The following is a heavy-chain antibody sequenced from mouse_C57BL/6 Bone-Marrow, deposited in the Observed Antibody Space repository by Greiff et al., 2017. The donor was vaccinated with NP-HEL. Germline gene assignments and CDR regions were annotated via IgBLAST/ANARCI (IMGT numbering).Heavy chain of an antibody. CDR1: GYSFTGYF. D-gene: IGHD2-1*01. CDR3: ARQKTSYGNYEGYWYFDV. J-gene: IGHJ1*03. CDR2: INPYNGDT. V-gene: IGHV1-20*01. Sequence: EVQLQQSGPELVKPGDSVKISCKASGYSFTGYFMNWVMQSHGKSLEWIGRINPYNGDTFYNQKFKGKATLTVDKSSSTAHMELRSLTSEDSAVYYCARQKTSYGNYEGYWYFDVWGTGTTVTVSS.